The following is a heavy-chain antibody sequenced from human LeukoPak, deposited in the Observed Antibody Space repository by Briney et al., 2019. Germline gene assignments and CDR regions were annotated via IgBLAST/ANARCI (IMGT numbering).Heavy chain of an antibody. D-gene: IGHD5-18*01. CDR2: ISSSSSYT. V-gene: IGHV3-11*06. Sequence: KAGGSLRLSCAASGFTLSDYYMSWIRQAPGKGLEWVSYISSSSSYTNYADSVKGRFTISRDNAKNTLYMQMNSLRAEDTAVYYCARVGYTYGYDHWGQGTLVTVSS. J-gene: IGHJ5*02. CDR3: ARVGYTYGYDH. CDR1: GFTLSDYY.